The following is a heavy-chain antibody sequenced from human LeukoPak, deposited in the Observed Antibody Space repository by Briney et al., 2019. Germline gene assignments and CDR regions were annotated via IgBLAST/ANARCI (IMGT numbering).Heavy chain of an antibody. Sequence: AASVKVSCKASGYTFTSYGISWVRQAPGQGLEWMGWISAYNGNTNYAQKLQGRVTMTTDTSTSTAYMELRSLRSDDTAMYYCAKDLRGITGWLLNYYFDYWGQGTLVTVSS. CDR2: ISAYNGNT. V-gene: IGHV1-18*01. D-gene: IGHD1-14*01. CDR3: AKDLRGITGWLLNYYFDY. J-gene: IGHJ4*02. CDR1: GYTFTSYG.